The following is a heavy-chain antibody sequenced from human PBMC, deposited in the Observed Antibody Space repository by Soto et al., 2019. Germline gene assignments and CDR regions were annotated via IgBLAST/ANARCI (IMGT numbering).Heavy chain of an antibody. CDR1: GYTFTXYG. J-gene: IGHJ4*02. CDR2: ISAYNGNT. D-gene: IGHD3-9*01. Sequence: ASVKVSCKASGYTFTXYGISWVRQAPGQGLEWMGWISAYNGNTNYAQKLQGRVTMTTDTSTSTAYMELGSLRSDDTAVYYCARDKYYDILTGNEYWGQGTLVTVSS. CDR3: ARDKYYDILTGNEY. V-gene: IGHV1-18*01.